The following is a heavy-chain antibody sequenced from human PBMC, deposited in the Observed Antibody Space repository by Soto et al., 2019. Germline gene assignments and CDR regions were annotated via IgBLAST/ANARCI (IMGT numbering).Heavy chain of an antibody. V-gene: IGHV4-31*03. D-gene: IGHD1-26*01. Sequence: QVQLQESGPGLVKPSQTLSLTCTVSGGSISSGGYYWSWIRQHPGKGLEWIGYIYYSGSTYYNPSLRSRVTISVDTSKNQCSLKLSSVTAADTAWYYWAREGGIVGATAADYWGQGTLVTVSS. CDR1: GGSISSGGYY. J-gene: IGHJ4*02. CDR2: IYYSGST. CDR3: AREGGIVGATAADY.